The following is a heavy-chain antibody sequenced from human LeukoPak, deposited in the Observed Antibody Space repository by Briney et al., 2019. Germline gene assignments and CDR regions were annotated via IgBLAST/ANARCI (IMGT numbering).Heavy chain of an antibody. CDR3: ARRRGIVGATWDY. Sequence: GGSLRLSCAASGFTFSSYSMNWVRQAPGKGLEWVSSISSSSSYTYYADSVKGRFTISRDNAKNSLYLQMNSLRAEDTAVYYCARRRGIVGATWDYWGQGTLVTVSS. CDR1: GFTFSSYS. J-gene: IGHJ4*02. D-gene: IGHD1-26*01. CDR2: ISSSSSYT. V-gene: IGHV3-21*01.